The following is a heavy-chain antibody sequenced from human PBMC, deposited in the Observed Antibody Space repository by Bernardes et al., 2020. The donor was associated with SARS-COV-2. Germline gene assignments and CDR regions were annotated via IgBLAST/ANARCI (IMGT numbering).Heavy chain of an antibody. D-gene: IGHD2-21*01. CDR1: GLSRYW. CDR3: ARDFGGASDY. CDR2: IETDGSRI. V-gene: IGHV3-74*01. Sequence: PGGSLRLSCVASGLSRYWMHWVRQAPGKGLVWVSRIETDGSRIDYANSVRGRFTISRDNAKDTLYLQMNSLTADDTAVYYCARDFGGASDYWGQGTLVTVSS. J-gene: IGHJ4*02.